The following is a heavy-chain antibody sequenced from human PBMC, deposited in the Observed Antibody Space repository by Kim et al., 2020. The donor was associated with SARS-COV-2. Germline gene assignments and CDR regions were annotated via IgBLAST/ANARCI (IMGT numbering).Heavy chain of an antibody. J-gene: IGHJ4*02. CDR3: AKNDATITVAGIPPIM. Sequence: GGSLRLSCAASGFTFSSCAMTWVRQTPGKGLEWVSTISGSGRSTYYADSVKGRFTMSRDNSKNTLWLQMNSLRAEDTAVYYCAKNDATITVAGIPPIMWGQGTLVTVSS. CDR2: ISGSGRST. D-gene: IGHD6-19*01. V-gene: IGHV3-23*01. CDR1: GFTFSSCA.